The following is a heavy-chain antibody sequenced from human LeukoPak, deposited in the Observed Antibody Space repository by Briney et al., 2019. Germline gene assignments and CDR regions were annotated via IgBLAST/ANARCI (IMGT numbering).Heavy chain of an antibody. J-gene: IGHJ5*01. D-gene: IGHD3-10*01. Sequence: PGRSLRLSCAASGLTFRSFAMSWVRQAPGKGLEWVSVISGSGDETYYADSVKSRFAISRDNSKNTLYLQMNNLRGDDTAIYYCAKDPYNGLIRTFWLESWGQGSLVTVSS. CDR1: GLTFRSFA. CDR2: ISGSGDET. V-gene: IGHV3-23*01. CDR3: AKDPYNGLIRTFWLES.